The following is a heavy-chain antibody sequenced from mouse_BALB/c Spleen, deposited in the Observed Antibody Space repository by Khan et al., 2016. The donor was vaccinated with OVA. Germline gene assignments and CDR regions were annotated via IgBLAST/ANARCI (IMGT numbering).Heavy chain of an antibody. V-gene: IGHV3-2*02. CDR3: ESRSV. CDR1: GYSITSDYV. CDR2: ITYSDST. J-gene: IGHJ1*01. Sequence: EVQLQESGPGLVKPSQSLSLTCTVTGYSITSDYVWNWIRQFPGNKLEWMGYITYSDSTNYNPSLKSRISISPDTSTNQFFLQLNSVTTEDTATYACESRSVWGEGTTVTVSS.